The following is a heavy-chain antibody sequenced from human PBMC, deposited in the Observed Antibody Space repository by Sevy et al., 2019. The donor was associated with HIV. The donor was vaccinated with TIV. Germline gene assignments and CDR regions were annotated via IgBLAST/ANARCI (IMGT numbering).Heavy chain of an antibody. CDR3: SRDAGYDTYGYYPSDY. V-gene: IGHV3-30*03. J-gene: IGHJ4*02. CDR1: GFTFSTHV. D-gene: IGHD3-22*01. Sequence: GGSLRLSCAASGFTFSTHVMHWVRQAPGKGLEWVAAISYDGKNKYYADSVKGQFTISRDDSKNTLFLQMKSLTPEDTAVYYCSRDAGYDTYGYYPSDYWGQGTLVTVSS. CDR2: ISYDGKNK.